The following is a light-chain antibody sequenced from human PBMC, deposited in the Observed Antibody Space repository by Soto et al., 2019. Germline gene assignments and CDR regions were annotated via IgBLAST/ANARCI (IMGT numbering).Light chain of an antibody. CDR3: QQRSNSFT. V-gene: IGKV3-11*01. CDR2: DAS. CDR1: QSVSSS. Sequence: EIVLTQSPATLSLSPGERATLSCRVSQSVSSSLAWYQQKPGQAPRLLIYDASNRATGIPARFSGSGSGTDFTLTISSLEPEDFAVYYCQQRSNSFTFGPGTKVDIK. J-gene: IGKJ3*01.